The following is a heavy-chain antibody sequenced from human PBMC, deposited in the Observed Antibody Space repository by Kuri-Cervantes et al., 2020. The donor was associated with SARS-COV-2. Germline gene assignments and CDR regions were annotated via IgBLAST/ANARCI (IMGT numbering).Heavy chain of an antibody. V-gene: IGHV4-61*01. CDR1: GYSISSGYY. CDR2: IYYSGST. J-gene: IGHJ6*02. CDR3: ARERVAAAGRQYYYYGMDV. Sequence: SETLSLTCAVSGYSISSGYYWSWIRQPPGKGLEWIGYIYYSGSTNYNPSLKSRVTISVDTSKNQFSLKLSSVTAADTAVYYCARERVAAAGRQYYYYGMDVWGQGTTVTVSS. D-gene: IGHD6-13*01.